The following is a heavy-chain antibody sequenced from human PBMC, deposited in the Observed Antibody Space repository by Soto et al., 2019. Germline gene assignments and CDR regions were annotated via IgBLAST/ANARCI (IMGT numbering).Heavy chain of an antibody. J-gene: IGHJ3*02. CDR2: SYYGGNT. CDR3: ARATPRDGYNSGHSDFDI. V-gene: IGHV4-39*07. CDR1: GDSIRSSSYY. D-gene: IGHD5-12*01. Sequence: SKTLSLSFTVCGDSIRSSSYYWGWMRQPPWKGLEWIGSSYYGGNTNYKPYLKSRVTISVDTSKSQFSLKLSSVTAADTAVYYCARATPRDGYNSGHSDFDIWGQGTMVPVSS.